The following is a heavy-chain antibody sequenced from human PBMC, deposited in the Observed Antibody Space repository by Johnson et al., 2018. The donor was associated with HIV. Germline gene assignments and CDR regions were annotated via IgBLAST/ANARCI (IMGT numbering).Heavy chain of an antibody. CDR1: GFTFSNAW. CDR2: IKSKNDGGTT. V-gene: IGHV3-15*01. J-gene: IGHJ3*02. Sequence: VQLVESGGGLVQPGGSLRLSCAASGFTFSNAWTSWVRQAPGKGLEWVGRIKSKNDGGTTDYAAPVKGRFTISRDDLKNTLYLQMNSLKTEDTAVYYCTSYSSGWPGGAFDSWGQGTMVTVSS. D-gene: IGHD6-19*01. CDR3: TSYSSGWPGGAFDS.